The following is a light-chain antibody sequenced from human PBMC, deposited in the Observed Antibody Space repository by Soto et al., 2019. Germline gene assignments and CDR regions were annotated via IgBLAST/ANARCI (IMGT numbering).Light chain of an antibody. Sequence: QSALTQPASVSGSPGQSITISCTGTNSDVGIYNYVSWYQQHPGKAPKLMIYDVSNRPSGVSSRFSGSKSGNTASLTISGLQAEDEAEYYCCSYTSSSTYVFGTGTKLIVL. J-gene: IGLJ1*01. V-gene: IGLV2-14*03. CDR2: DVS. CDR1: NSDVGIYNY. CDR3: CSYTSSSTYV.